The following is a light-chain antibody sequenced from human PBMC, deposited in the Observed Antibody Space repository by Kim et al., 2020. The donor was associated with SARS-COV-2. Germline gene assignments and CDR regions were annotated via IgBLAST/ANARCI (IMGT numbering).Light chain of an antibody. CDR3: CSYAGSYAHVV. Sequence: QSVTIASTGTSSDGGGYNYVSWYQQHPGKAPKLMIYDVSKRPSGVPDRFSGSKSGNTASLTTSGLQAEDEADYYCCSYAGSYAHVVFGGGTQLTVL. J-gene: IGLJ2*01. V-gene: IGLV2-11*01. CDR2: DVS. CDR1: SSDGGGYNY.